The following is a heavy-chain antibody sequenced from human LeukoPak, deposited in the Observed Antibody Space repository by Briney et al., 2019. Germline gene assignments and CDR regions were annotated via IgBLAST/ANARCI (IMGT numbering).Heavy chain of an antibody. J-gene: IGHJ4*02. CDR3: ARPTSADTAMDGFDY. V-gene: IGHV4-39*07. Sequence: SETLSLTCTVSGGSISSSSYYWGWIRQPPGKGLEWIGSIYYSGSTYYNPSLKSRVTISVDTSKNQFSLKLSSVTAADTAVYYCARPTSADTAMDGFDYWGQGSQVTVSS. D-gene: IGHD5-18*01. CDR2: IYYSGST. CDR1: GGSISSSSYY.